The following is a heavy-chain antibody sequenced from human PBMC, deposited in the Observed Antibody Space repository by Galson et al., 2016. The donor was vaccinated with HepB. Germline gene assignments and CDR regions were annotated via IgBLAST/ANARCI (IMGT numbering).Heavy chain of an antibody. CDR3: TYSSITKIGATLGFDY. D-gene: IGHD5-12*01. CDR2: IKSNADGGST. CDR1: GFNFTNAW. J-gene: IGHJ4*02. Sequence: SLRLSCAVSGFNFTNAWMSWVRQAPGKGLEWVGRIKSNADGGSTVYTAPVEDRFTISRHDSKNTLYLQMDSLKTEDTAVYFCTYSSITKIGATLGFDYWGQGTLVTVSS. V-gene: IGHV3-15*01.